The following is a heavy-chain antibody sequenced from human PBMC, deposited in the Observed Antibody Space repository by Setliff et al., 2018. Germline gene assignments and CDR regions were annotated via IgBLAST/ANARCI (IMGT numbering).Heavy chain of an antibody. V-gene: IGHV4-4*07. CDR2: IYTSGTT. CDR3: ARSFSRREKFLLDY. CDR1: GGSISSYY. Sequence: SETLSLTCTVSGGSISSYYWGWIRQSPGKGLEWIGRIYTSGTTYRNPSLKSRVTISMDTSKNQFSLKVSSVTAADTAVYYCARSFSRREKFLLDYWGQGALVTVSS. J-gene: IGHJ4*02.